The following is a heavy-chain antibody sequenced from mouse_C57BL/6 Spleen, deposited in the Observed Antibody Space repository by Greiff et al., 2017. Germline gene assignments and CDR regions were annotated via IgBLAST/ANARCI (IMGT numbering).Heavy chain of an antibody. Sequence: VQLQQPGAELVKPGASVKLSCKASGYTFTSYWLHWVKQRPGRGLEWIGRIDPNSGGTKYNEKFKSKATLTVDKPSSTAYMQLSSLTSEDSAVYYCAIDYDVVSYYAMDYWGQGTSVTVSS. CDR2: IDPNSGGT. CDR1: GYTFTSYW. D-gene: IGHD2-4*01. J-gene: IGHJ4*01. V-gene: IGHV1-72*01. CDR3: AIDYDVVSYYAMDY.